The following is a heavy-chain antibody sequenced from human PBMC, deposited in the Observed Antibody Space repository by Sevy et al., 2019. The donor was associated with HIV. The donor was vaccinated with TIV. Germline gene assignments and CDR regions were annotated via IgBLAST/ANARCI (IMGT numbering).Heavy chain of an antibody. Sequence: GGSLRLSCAASGFTFSSYAMSWVRQAPGKGLEWVSAISGSGGSTYYADSVKGRFTISRDNSKNTLYLQMNSLRAEDTVVYYCAKIPRVYDSSGYYYFDYWGQGTLVTVSS. D-gene: IGHD3-22*01. J-gene: IGHJ4*02. CDR3: AKIPRVYDSSGYYYFDY. CDR2: ISGSGGST. CDR1: GFTFSSYA. V-gene: IGHV3-23*01.